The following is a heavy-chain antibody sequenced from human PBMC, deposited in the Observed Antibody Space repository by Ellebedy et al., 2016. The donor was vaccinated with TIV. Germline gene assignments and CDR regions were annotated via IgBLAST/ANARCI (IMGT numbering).Heavy chain of an antibody. CDR3: VNMPNSYLRGMDV. Sequence: PGGSLRLSCTASGFSVTSNYMIWVRQAPGKGLEWVSLIYSGGGTSYADSVKGRFTISRDSSKNTMYLQMNSLGVEDTARYYCVNMPNSYLRGMDVWGQGTTVAVSS. CDR2: IYSGGGT. V-gene: IGHV3-66*01. CDR1: GFSVTSNY. D-gene: IGHD1-7*01. J-gene: IGHJ6*02.